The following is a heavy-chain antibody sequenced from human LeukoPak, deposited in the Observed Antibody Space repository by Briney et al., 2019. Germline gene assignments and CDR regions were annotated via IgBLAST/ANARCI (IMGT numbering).Heavy chain of an antibody. Sequence: SQTLSRTCTVSGCSISSGSYYWSWIRQPAGKVLEWIGRIYTSGCTNYNPSRKSRVTVSVDTSKNQSSLKLSSVTAADTAVYYCARDLAVAGTYYYYYYMDVWGKGTTVTVSS. CDR2: IYTSGCT. V-gene: IGHV4-61*02. J-gene: IGHJ6*03. CDR3: ARDLAVAGTYYYYYYMDV. D-gene: IGHD6-19*01. CDR1: GCSISSGSYY.